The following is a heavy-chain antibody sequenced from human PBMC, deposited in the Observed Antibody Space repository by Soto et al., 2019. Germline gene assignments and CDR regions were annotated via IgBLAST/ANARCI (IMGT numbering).Heavy chain of an antibody. CDR3: ARASGSYYGLGYYYYYMDV. Sequence: SETLSLTCTVSGGSISSYYWSWIRQPPGKGLEWIGYIYYSGSTNYNPSLKSRVTISVDTSKNQFSLKLSSVTAADTAVYYCARASGSYYGLGYYYYYMDVWGKGTTVTVS. D-gene: IGHD3-10*01. J-gene: IGHJ6*03. CDR2: IYYSGST. CDR1: GGSISSYY. V-gene: IGHV4-59*01.